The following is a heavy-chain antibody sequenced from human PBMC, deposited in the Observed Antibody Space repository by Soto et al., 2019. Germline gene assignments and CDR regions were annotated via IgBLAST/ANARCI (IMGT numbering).Heavy chain of an antibody. CDR3: AKDRVRGIAVAGSDY. D-gene: IGHD6-19*01. CDR1: GFTFSSYA. J-gene: IGHJ4*02. V-gene: IGHV3-23*01. Sequence: EVQLLESGGGLVQPGGSLRLSCAASGFTFSSYAMSWVRQAPGKGLEWVSAISGSGGSTYYADSVKGRFTSSRDNSKNTLYLQMNSLRAEDTAVYYCAKDRVRGIAVAGSDYWGQGTLVTVSS. CDR2: ISGSGGST.